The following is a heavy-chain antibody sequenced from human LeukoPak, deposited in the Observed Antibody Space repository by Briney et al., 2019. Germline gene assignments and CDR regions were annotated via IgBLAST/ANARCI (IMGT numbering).Heavy chain of an antibody. Sequence: ASVKVSCKTSGYTFTSYDIDWVRQATGQGLEWMGWMNPNSGNTGYVQKFQGRVTMTRDTSISTAYLELSSLRSEDTAVYYCARVTDSLSRPFGYWGQGTLVTVSS. D-gene: IGHD3/OR15-3a*01. CDR3: ARVTDSLSRPFGY. CDR1: GYTFTSYD. CDR2: MNPNSGNT. V-gene: IGHV1-8*01. J-gene: IGHJ4*02.